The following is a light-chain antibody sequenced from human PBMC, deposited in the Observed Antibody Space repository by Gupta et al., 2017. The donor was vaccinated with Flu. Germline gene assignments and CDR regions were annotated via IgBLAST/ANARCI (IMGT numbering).Light chain of an antibody. CDR3: MQALQTPIT. J-gene: IGKJ5*01. CDR1: QSLLHSNGYNY. CDR2: FGS. V-gene: IGKV2-28*01. Sequence: DIVMTQSQLSLPVTSGEPASISCRSSQSLLHSNGYNYLDWYLQKPGQSPQLLIYFGSNRASGVPDRFSGSGSGTDFTLKISRVEAEDFGVYYCMQALQTPITFGQGTRLEIK.